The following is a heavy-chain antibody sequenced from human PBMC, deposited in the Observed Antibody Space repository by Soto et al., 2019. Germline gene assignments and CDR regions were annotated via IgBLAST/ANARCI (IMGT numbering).Heavy chain of an antibody. CDR3: AKRGREARASGADNWLDP. V-gene: IGHV4-4*07. CDR2: IYSSGST. J-gene: IGHJ5*02. Sequence: QVQLQESGPGLVKPSQTLSLTCTFSGGSSSTSSWNWIRQSAGKGLEWIGRIYSSGSTNYNPYFNNRVTMSLDTSRNQFSLKLTSVTAADTAVYYCAKRGREARASGADNWLDPWGQGIRVIVSS. CDR1: GGSSSTSS.